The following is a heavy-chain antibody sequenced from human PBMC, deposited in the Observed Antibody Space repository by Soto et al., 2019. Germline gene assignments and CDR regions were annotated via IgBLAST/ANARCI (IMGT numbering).Heavy chain of an antibody. CDR1: GGTFSSYA. D-gene: IGHD6-6*01. V-gene: IGHV1-69*01. Sequence: QVQLVQSGAEVKKPGSSVKVSCKASGGTFSSYAISWVRQAPGQGLEWMGGIIPIFGTANYAQKFQGRVTITADESTSTAYMELSSLRSEDTAVYYCASDPLAACPLTRNYGMDVWGQGTTVTVSS. J-gene: IGHJ6*02. CDR2: IIPIFGTA. CDR3: ASDPLAACPLTRNYGMDV.